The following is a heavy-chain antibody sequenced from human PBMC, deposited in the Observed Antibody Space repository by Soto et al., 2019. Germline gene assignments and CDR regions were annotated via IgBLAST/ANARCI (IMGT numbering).Heavy chain of an antibody. J-gene: IGHJ5*02. Sequence: EVQLVESGGGLVQPGGSLRLSCAASGFTFSSYSMNWVRQAPGKGLEWVSYISSSSSTIYYADSVKGRFTISRDNAKNSLYLQMNSLRDEDTAVSYCASELAALNWFDPWGQGTLVTVSS. CDR2: ISSSSSTI. D-gene: IGHD1-1*01. CDR3: ASELAALNWFDP. V-gene: IGHV3-48*02. CDR1: GFTFSSYS.